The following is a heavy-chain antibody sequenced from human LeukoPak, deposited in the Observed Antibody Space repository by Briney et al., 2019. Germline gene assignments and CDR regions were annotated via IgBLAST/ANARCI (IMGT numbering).Heavy chain of an antibody. CDR2: INPNSGAT. CDR3: ARGYWVGYCSSTSCAYFDY. V-gene: IGHV1-2*02. Sequence: ASVKVSCKASGYTFTGYYIHWVRQAPGQGLEWMGWINPNSGATNYAQKFQGRVTMTRDTSISTAYMGLCSLRSDDTAVYYCARGYWVGYCSSTSCAYFDYWGQGTLVSVSS. D-gene: IGHD2-2*01. CDR1: GYTFTGYY. J-gene: IGHJ4*02.